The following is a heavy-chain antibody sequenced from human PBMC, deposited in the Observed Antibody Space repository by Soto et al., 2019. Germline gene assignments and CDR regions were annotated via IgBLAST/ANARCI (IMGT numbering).Heavy chain of an antibody. CDR3: ERGRHYLYYSYGMDV. V-gene: IGHV4-34*01. CDR2: INHSGST. CDR1: GGSFSGYY. D-gene: IGHD3-10*01. J-gene: IGHJ6*02. Sequence: SSETLSLTCAVYGGSFSGYYWSWIRQPPGKGLEWIGEINHSGSTNYNPSLKSRVTISVDTSKNQFSLKLSSVTAADTAVYYCERGRHYLYYSYGMDVCGQGTTVTVYS.